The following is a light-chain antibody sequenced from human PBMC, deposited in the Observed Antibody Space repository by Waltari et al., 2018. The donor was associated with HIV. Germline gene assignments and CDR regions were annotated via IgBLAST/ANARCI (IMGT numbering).Light chain of an antibody. J-gene: IGLJ2*01. Sequence: QSALTQPASVSGSPGQSITISCTGTSSDVGNYNYVSWYQQHPGKAPKLMAYDVTTRPAGVSNRFSGSKSGNTASLTISGLQAEDEADYYCCSYAVSSTFVFGGGTKLTVL. V-gene: IGLV2-23*02. CDR2: DVT. CDR1: SSDVGNYNY. CDR3: CSYAVSSTFV.